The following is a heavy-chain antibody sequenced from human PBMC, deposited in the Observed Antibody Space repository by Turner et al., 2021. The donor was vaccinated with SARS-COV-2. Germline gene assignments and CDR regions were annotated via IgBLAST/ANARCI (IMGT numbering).Heavy chain of an antibody. CDR1: GGSISTTNHY. J-gene: IGHJ4*02. V-gene: IGHV4-39*01. CDR3: ARQGGVDY. CDR2: ISYTGRT. Sequence: QLQLQESGPGLVKPSETLSLTCAVSGGSISTTNHYWGWIRQPPGKGLDWIGSISYTGRTFYTPSLKSRFTLSMDTSKNHFSLKVTSVTAADTAVYYCARQGGVDYWGQGTLVTVSS.